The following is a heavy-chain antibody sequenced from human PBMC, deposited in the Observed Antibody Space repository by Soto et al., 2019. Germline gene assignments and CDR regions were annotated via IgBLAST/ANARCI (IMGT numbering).Heavy chain of an antibody. V-gene: IGHV1-8*02. D-gene: IGHD5-18*01. CDR3: ARMESFGSLNWFDP. CDR1: GYTFTNND. Sequence: ASVKVSCKDSGYTFTNNDVSWVRQATGQGLEWMGWMNPGSGDTGYAQKFQGRVTMTRDISIATAYMELNSLTSEDTAIYYCARMESFGSLNWFDPWGQGTLVTASS. J-gene: IGHJ5*02. CDR2: MNPGSGDT.